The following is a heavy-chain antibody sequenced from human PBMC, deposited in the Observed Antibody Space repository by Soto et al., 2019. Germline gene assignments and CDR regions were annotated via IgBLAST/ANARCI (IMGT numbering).Heavy chain of an antibody. J-gene: IGHJ4*02. CDR1: GYTFTNFG. Sequence: QVQLVQSGSEVKKPGASVKVSCKTSGYTFTNFGLSWVRQAPGQGLEWMGWISAYNGNTNYEQNFQGRVTMTTDTSTSTAYMELRSLGSDETAVYYCARGGTPTDYWGQGTLVTVYS. V-gene: IGHV1-18*01. CDR3: ARGGTPTDY. D-gene: IGHD3-16*01. CDR2: ISAYNGNT.